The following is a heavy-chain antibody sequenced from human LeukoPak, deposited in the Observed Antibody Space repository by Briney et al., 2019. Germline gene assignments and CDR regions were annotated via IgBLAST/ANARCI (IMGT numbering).Heavy chain of an antibody. CDR3: ARGQEDDILTGPFDY. Sequence: GGSLRLSCAASGLTFSSYAMSWVRQAPGKGLEWVSGISGGGVSTYYADSVKGRFTISRDNSKNTLYLQMNSLRAEDTAVYYCARGQEDDILTGPFDYWGQGTLVTVSS. D-gene: IGHD3-9*01. CDR1: GLTFSSYA. CDR2: ISGGGVST. V-gene: IGHV3-23*01. J-gene: IGHJ4*02.